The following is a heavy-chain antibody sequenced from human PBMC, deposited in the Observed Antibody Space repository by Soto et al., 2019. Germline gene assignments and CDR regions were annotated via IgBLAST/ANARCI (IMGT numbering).Heavy chain of an antibody. D-gene: IGHD6-6*01. CDR3: ARDLHSSSPLPDY. CDR2: ISSSSSYI. V-gene: IGHV3-21*01. Sequence: LRLSCAASGFTFSSYSMNWVRQAPGKGLEWVSSISSSSSYIYYADSVKGRFTISRDNAKNSLYLQMNSLRAEDTAVYYCARDLHSSSPLPDYWGQGTLVTVSS. CDR1: GFTFSSYS. J-gene: IGHJ4*02.